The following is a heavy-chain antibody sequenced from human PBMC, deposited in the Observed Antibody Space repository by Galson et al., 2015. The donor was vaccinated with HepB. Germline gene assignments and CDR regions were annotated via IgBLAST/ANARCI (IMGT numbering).Heavy chain of an antibody. CDR2: ISYDGSNK. Sequence: SLRLSCAASGFTFSSYGMHWVRQAPGKGLEWVAVISYDGSNKYYADSVKGRFTISRDNSKNTLYLQMNSLRAEDTAVYYCAKDLPGQYGDLLGFLDYWGQGTLVTVSS. CDR3: AKDLPGQYGDLLGFLDY. V-gene: IGHV3-30*18. D-gene: IGHD4-17*01. J-gene: IGHJ4*02. CDR1: GFTFSSYG.